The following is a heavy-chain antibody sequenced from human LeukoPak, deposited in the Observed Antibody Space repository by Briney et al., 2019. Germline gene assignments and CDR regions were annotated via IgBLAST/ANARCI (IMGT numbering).Heavy chain of an antibody. V-gene: IGHV3-30*02. CDR2: IWYDGSKK. D-gene: IGHD3-10*01. Sequence: GSLRLSCAASGFTFSSYGMNWVRQAPGKGLEWVAFIWYDGSKKYSADSVKGRFTISRDNSKNTLYLQMNSLRAEDTAVYYCAKDYNRAYYYGSGFDYWGQGTLVTVSS. CDR3: AKDYNRAYYYGSGFDY. J-gene: IGHJ4*02. CDR1: GFTFSSYG.